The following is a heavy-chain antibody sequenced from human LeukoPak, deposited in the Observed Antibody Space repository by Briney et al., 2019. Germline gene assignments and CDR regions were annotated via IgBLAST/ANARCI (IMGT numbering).Heavy chain of an antibody. V-gene: IGHV1-2*04. D-gene: IGHD6-13*01. CDR2: INPNSGGT. J-gene: IGHJ4*02. Sequence: ASVKVSCKASGYTFTSYYMHWVRQAPGQGLEWMGWINPNSGGTNYAQKFQGWVTMTRDTSISTAYMELSRLRSDDTAVYYCARTYSSSWYDYWGQGTLVTVSS. CDR1: GYTFTSYY. CDR3: ARTYSSSWYDY.